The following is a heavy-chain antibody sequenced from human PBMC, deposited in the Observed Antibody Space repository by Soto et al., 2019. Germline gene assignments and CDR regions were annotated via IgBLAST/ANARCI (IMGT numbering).Heavy chain of an antibody. D-gene: IGHD4-17*01. CDR2: ISGYNGNT. J-gene: IGHJ4*02. CDR3: ASWAGQSRDFGGTFDY. Sequence: QVQLVQSGAEVKKPGASVKVSCKASGYTFTSHGITWVRKAPGQGLEWMGWISGYNGNTNYAQKLQGRVTMTTDTSTSTAYMELRSLRSDDTAVYYCASWAGQSRDFGGTFDYWGQGTRVTVSS. CDR1: GYTFTSHG. V-gene: IGHV1-18*04.